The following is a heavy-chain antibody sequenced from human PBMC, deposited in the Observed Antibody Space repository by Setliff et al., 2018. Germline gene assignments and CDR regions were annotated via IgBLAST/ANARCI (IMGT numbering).Heavy chain of an antibody. V-gene: IGHV3-48*04. D-gene: IGHD3-22*01. CDR2: ISTSSTST. CDR1: GFSFSNYG. J-gene: IGHJ6*03. CDR3: ARLALTGYDSSGYYYALEYYYYMDV. Sequence: LRLSCIVSGFSFSNYGMTWVRQAPGKGLEWISYISTSSTSTHYADSVKGRFTISRDNANQSLYLQMNSLRAEDTAVYYCARLALTGYDSSGYYYALEYYYYMDVWGKGTTVTVSS.